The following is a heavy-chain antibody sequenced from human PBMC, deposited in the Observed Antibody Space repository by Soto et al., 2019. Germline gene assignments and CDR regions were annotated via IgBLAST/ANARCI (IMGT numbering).Heavy chain of an antibody. V-gene: IGHV4-39*01. J-gene: IGHJ4*02. CDR2: IYYSGST. Sequence: PSETLSLTCTVSGGSISSSSYYWGWIRQPPGKGLEWIGSIYYSGSTYYNPSLKSRVTISVDTSKNQFSLKLSSVTAADTAVYYCARQGNVLRYFDWSQGWVRYFDYWGQGTLVTVSS. D-gene: IGHD3-9*01. CDR1: GGSISSSSYY. CDR3: ARQGNVLRYFDWSQGWVRYFDY.